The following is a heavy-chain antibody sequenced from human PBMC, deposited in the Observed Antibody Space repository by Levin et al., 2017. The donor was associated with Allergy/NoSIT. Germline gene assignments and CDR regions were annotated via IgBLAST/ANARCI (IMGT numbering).Heavy chain of an antibody. D-gene: IGHD3-10*01. CDR1: GGSISSGSYY. CDR2: IYSSGSA. CDR3: ARAEVGSEH. Sequence: PSETLSLTCKVSGGSISSGSYYWSWIRQPAAKGLEWIGRIYSSGSANYNPSLKSRVTISVDTSKTQFPLKLSSVTAADTAVYYCARAEVGSEHWGQGTLVTVSS. V-gene: IGHV4-61*02. J-gene: IGHJ4*02.